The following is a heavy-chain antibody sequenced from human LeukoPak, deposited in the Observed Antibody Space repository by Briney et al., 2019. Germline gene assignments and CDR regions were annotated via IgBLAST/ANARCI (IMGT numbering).Heavy chain of an antibody. J-gene: IGHJ4*02. CDR3: ASSSKVVRPDSWDY. Sequence: SETLSLTCAVYGGSFNGYSWSWIRQSPGKGLEWIGEINLGGSTNYNPSLKSRVTMTIDTSKKEVSLKLTSVTAADTSIYFCASSSKVVRPDSWDYWGQGTLVTVSS. D-gene: IGHD6-6*01. V-gene: IGHV4-34*01. CDR1: GGSFNGYS. CDR2: INLGGST.